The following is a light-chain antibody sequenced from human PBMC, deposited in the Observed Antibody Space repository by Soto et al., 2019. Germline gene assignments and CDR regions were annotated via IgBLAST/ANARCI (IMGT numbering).Light chain of an antibody. J-gene: IGLJ1*01. CDR2: DVS. CDR3: SSYAGAHIV. V-gene: IGLV2-8*01. Sequence: SVLTQPPSASGSPGQSVAISCTGTSSDVGGYNYVSWYQQYPGKAPKLMIYDVSKRPSGVPDRFSGSKSGNTASLTVSGLQAEDEADYYCSSYAGAHIVFGTGT. CDR1: SSDVGGYNY.